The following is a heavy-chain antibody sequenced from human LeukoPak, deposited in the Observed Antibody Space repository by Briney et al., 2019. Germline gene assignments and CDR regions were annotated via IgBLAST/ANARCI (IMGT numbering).Heavy chain of an antibody. V-gene: IGHV4-59*08. D-gene: IGHD3-22*01. CDR2: IYYSGST. CDR1: GGSISSYY. J-gene: IGHJ3*02. Sequence: SETLSLTCTVSGGSISSYYWSWIRQPPGKGLEWIGYIYYSGSTNYSPSLKSRVTISVDTSKNQFSLKLSSVTAADTAVYYCARSLSPNYYDSSGRYAFDIWGQGTMVTVSS. CDR3: ARSLSPNYYDSSGRYAFDI.